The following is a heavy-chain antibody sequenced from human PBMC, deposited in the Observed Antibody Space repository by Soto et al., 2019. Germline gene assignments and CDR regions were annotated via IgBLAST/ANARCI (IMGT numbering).Heavy chain of an antibody. J-gene: IGHJ6*02. CDR2: IIPIFGTA. D-gene: IGHD3-16*01. CDR3: ARVLLGGNGYYYYYGMDV. Sequence: QVQLVQSGAEVKKPGSSVKVSCKASGGTFSSYAISWVRQAPGQGLEWMGGIIPIFGTANYAQKFQGRVTITADEPTSTAYMELSSLRSEDTAVYYCARVLLGGNGYYYYYGMDVWGQGTTVTVSS. CDR1: GGTFSSYA. V-gene: IGHV1-69*12.